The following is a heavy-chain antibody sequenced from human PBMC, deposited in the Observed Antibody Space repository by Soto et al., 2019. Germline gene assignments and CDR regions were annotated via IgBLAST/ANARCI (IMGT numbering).Heavy chain of an antibody. CDR1: QGTLRTHS. V-gene: IGHV1-69*16. Sequence: SVNVCWKTAQGTLRTHSSAWVRQAPGQGLEWMGGFIAMLGTPTYAKRVQGRATITADESLTSSYLELRSLRSEDTAVYFCARGAMANFDYWGQGTVVAASS. J-gene: IGHJ4*02. D-gene: IGHD5-18*01. CDR2: FIAMLGTP. CDR3: ARGAMANFDY.